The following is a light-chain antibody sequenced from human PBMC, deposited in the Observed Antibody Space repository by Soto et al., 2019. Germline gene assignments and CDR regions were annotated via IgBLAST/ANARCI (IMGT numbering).Light chain of an antibody. V-gene: IGKV3-15*01. J-gene: IGKJ4*01. CDR1: QSVSSN. CDR3: QQRSNWPPRVT. CDR2: DAS. Sequence: EIVMTQSPATLSVSPGERATLSCRAIQSVSSNFAWYQQKPGQAPRLLIYDASTRATGIPARFSGSGSGTEFTLTISSLEPEDFAVYYCQQRSNWPPRVTFGGGTKVDIK.